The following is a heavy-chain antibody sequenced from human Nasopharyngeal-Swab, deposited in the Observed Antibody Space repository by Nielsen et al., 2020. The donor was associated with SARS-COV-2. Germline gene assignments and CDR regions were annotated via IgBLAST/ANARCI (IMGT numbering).Heavy chain of an antibody. D-gene: IGHD2-2*01. CDR2: IRSSSSYI. V-gene: IGHV3-21*01. Sequence: VRQAPGKGLEWVSSIRSSSSYIYYADSVKGRFTISRDNAKNSLYLQMNSLRAEDTAVYYCAREPVVVPAAPSYGMDVWGQGTTVTVSS. J-gene: IGHJ6*02. CDR3: AREPVVVPAAPSYGMDV.